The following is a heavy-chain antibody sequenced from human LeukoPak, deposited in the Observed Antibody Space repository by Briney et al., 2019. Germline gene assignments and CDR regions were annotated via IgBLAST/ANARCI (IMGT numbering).Heavy chain of an antibody. CDR1: GFTFTNYG. CDR2: ISYDGSDK. Sequence: GRSLRLSCAAPGFTFTNYGMHWVRQAPGKGLEWVALISYDGSDKYYSDSVRGRFTISRDNSKNTLCLQMNSLRAEDTAVYSCAKSLDSSGYYYHLGYWGQGTLVTVSS. V-gene: IGHV3-30*18. J-gene: IGHJ4*02. CDR3: AKSLDSSGYYYHLGY. D-gene: IGHD3-22*01.